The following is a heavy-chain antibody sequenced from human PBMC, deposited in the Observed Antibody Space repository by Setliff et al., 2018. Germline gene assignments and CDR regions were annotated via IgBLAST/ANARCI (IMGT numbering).Heavy chain of an antibody. V-gene: IGHV3-7*03. CDR2: INQRESAK. CDR3: ARTDGTNLGYFDN. J-gene: IGHJ4*02. Sequence: GGSLRLSCSASGFIFNNFWMSWVRQAPGKGLEWVANINQRESAKLYVDSVKGRFTISRDNAENSLYLQMTSLRAEDTAVYYCARTDGTNLGYFDNWGQGTLVNVSS. CDR1: GFIFNNFW. D-gene: IGHD2-8*01.